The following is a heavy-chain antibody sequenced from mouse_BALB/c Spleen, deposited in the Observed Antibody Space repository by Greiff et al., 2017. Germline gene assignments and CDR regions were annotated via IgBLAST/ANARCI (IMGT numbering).Heavy chain of an antibody. CDR3: ARAVLRPYYFDY. J-gene: IGHJ2*01. V-gene: IGHV2-9*02. D-gene: IGHD1-2*01. CDR2: IWAGGST. Sequence: VKLMESGPGLVAPSQSLSITCTVSGFSLTSYGVHWVRQPPGKGLEWLGVIWAGGSTNYNSALMSRLSISKDNSKSQVFLKMNSLQTDDTAMYYCARAVLRPYYFDYWGQGTTLTVSS. CDR1: GFSLTSYG.